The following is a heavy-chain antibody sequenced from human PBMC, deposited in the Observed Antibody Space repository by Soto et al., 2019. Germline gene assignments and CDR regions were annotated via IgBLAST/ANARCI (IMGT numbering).Heavy chain of an antibody. CDR3: TRDGSGIMIY. Sequence: GGSLRLSCAASGFTFSSYWMSWVRQAPGKGLEWVANINQDGNEKYYVDSVKGRFTISRDNAKNSLYLQMNSLRAEDTAVYYCTRDGSGIMIYWGQGTLVTVSS. D-gene: IGHD3-16*01. V-gene: IGHV3-7*01. J-gene: IGHJ4*02. CDR2: INQDGNEK. CDR1: GFTFSSYW.